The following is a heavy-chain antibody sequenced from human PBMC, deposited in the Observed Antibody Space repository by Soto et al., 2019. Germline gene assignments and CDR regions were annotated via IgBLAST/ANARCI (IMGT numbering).Heavy chain of an antibody. V-gene: IGHV1-2*04. Sequence: QVQLVQSGAEVKKPGASVKVSCKASGYTFTGYYMHWVRQAPGQGLEWMGWINPNSGGTNYAQKFQGWVTMTRDTSISTAYMALSRLRSDDTAVYYCARERRDGYHPSNYDYYGMDVWGQGTTVTVSS. CDR2: INPNSGGT. CDR3: ARERRDGYHPSNYDYYGMDV. D-gene: IGHD5-12*01. CDR1: GYTFTGYY. J-gene: IGHJ6*02.